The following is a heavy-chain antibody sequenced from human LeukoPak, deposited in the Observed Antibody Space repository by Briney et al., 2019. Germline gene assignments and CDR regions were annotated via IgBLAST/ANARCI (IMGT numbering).Heavy chain of an antibody. D-gene: IGHD3-10*01. CDR3: ARGNYGQRGLDY. J-gene: IGHJ4*02. V-gene: IGHV3-74*01. CDR1: GFTFSNYW. CDR2: INSDGSST. Sequence: GGSLRLSCAASGFTFSNYWMHWVRQAPGKGRVWVSRINSDGSSTSYADSVKGRITISRDNAKNTLYLQMNRLRADDLAVYYCARGNYGQRGLDYWGQGTLVTVSS.